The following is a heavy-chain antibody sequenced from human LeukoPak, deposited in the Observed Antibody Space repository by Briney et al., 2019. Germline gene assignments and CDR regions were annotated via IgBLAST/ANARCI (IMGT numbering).Heavy chain of an antibody. D-gene: IGHD1/OR15-1a*01. Sequence: PSETLSLTCDVTDHTFTYYYWTWIRQPPGKGLEWIGSIYYTGSSNYNPSLESRVTMSIDTSNNQFSLKLKSVTSADTAVYCCARMVGQLIEYYFDYWGRGTLVTVSS. CDR1: DHTFTYYY. J-gene: IGHJ4*02. CDR3: ARMVGQLIEYYFDY. CDR2: IYYTGSS. V-gene: IGHV4-59*01.